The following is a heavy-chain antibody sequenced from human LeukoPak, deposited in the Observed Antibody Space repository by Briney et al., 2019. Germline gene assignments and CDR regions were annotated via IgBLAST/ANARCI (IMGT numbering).Heavy chain of an antibody. Sequence: SETLSLTCTVSGGSISGYYWSWIRQPPGKGLEWIGEINHSGSTNYNPSLKSRVTISVDTSKNQFSLKLSSVTAADTAVYYCASQGYCSGGSCRHLMDVWGQGTTVTVSS. V-gene: IGHV4-34*01. J-gene: IGHJ6*02. CDR2: INHSGST. D-gene: IGHD2-15*01. CDR3: ASQGYCSGGSCRHLMDV. CDR1: GGSISGYY.